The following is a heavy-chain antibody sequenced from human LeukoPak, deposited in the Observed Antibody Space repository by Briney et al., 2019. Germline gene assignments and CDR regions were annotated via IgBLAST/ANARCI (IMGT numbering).Heavy chain of an antibody. CDR2: IYPGDSDT. D-gene: IGHD2-15*01. CDR1: GSSFTSYW. V-gene: IGHV5-51*01. Sequence: GESLKISGKGSGSSFTSYWIGWVRQMPGKGLEWMGIIYPGDSDTRYSPSFQGQVTISADKSISTAYLQWSSLKASDTAMYYCARRLRGYCSGGSCYDDAFDIWGQGTMVTVSS. CDR3: ARRLRGYCSGGSCYDDAFDI. J-gene: IGHJ3*02.